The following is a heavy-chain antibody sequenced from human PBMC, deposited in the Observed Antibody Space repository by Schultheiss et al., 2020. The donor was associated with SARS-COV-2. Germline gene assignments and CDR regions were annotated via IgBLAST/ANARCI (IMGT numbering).Heavy chain of an antibody. Sequence: ASVKVSCKASGVTFSSYAIYWVRQAPGQRLEWMGQINAANGERKFSPKFQGRVTFTGDASASTGYMELRSLTSEDTAVYYCARDWGARANWGSNFDHWGPGTLGTVSS. CDR3: ARDWGARANWGSNFDH. CDR1: GVTFSSYA. CDR2: INAANGER. D-gene: IGHD7-27*01. V-gene: IGHV1-3*01. J-gene: IGHJ4*02.